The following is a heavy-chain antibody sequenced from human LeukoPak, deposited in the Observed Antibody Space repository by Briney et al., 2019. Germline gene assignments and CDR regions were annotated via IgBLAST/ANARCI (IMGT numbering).Heavy chain of an antibody. CDR1: GYTFTSYA. Sequence: ASVKVSCKASGYTFTSYAMHWVRQAPGQRLEWMGWINAGNGNTKYSQKFQGRVTITADESTSTAYMELNSLRSEDTAVYYCAREDDSGSYGVYWGQGTLVTVSS. CDR2: INAGNGNT. J-gene: IGHJ4*02. D-gene: IGHD1-26*01. V-gene: IGHV1-3*01. CDR3: AREDDSGSYGVY.